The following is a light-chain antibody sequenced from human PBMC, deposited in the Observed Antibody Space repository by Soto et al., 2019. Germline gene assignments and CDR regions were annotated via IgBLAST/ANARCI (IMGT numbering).Light chain of an antibody. J-gene: IGLJ3*02. CDR3: QVWESSSDHQV. CDR2: DDK. Sequence: ELTQPPSVSVAPGQTARLTCGGDNIGNKNVHWYQQKPGQAPVLVVYDDKDRPSGIPERFSGSNSGNTATLTISRVEAGDEADYCCQVWESSSDHQVFGGGTKLTVL. V-gene: IGLV3-21*02. CDR1: NIGNKN.